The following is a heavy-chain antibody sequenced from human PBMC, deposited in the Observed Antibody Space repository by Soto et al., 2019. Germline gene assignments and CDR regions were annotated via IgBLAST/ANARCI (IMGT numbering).Heavy chain of an antibody. V-gene: IGHV3-33*01. J-gene: IGHJ4*02. CDR1: GFTFSSYG. Sequence: GESLKISCAASGFTFSSYGMHWVRQAPGKGLEWVAVIWYDGSNKYYADSVKGRFTISRDNSKNTLYLQMNSLRAEDTAVYYCARIHGSSSSGYYFDYWGQGTLVTVSS. CDR2: IWYDGSNK. CDR3: ARIHGSSSSGYYFDY. D-gene: IGHD6-6*01.